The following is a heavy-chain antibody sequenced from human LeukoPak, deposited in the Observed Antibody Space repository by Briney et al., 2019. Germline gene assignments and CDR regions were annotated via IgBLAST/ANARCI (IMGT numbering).Heavy chain of an antibody. Sequence: GGSLRLSCAASGFTFSSYRFHWVRQGPGKGLVWVSRINSDGSNIRYADSVKGRFTISRDKAKNTLYLQMNSLRAEDAAVYYCARERRYYYYYMDVWGKGTTVTVSS. CDR3: ARERRYYYYYMDV. V-gene: IGHV3-74*01. J-gene: IGHJ6*03. CDR1: GFTFSSYR. CDR2: INSDGSNI.